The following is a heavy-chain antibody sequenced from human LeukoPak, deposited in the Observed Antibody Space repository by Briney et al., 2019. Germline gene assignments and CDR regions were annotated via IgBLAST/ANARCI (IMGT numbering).Heavy chain of an antibody. D-gene: IGHD6-13*01. J-gene: IGHJ5*02. CDR1: GGSFSGYY. CDR2: INHSGST. V-gene: IGHV4-34*01. CDR3: ARGSIAASGAKWFDP. Sequence: SETLSLTCAVYGGSFSGYYWSWIRQPPGKGLEWIGEINHSGSTNYNPSLKSRVTMSVDTSKNQFSLKVSSVIAADTAVYYCARGSIAASGAKWFDPWGQGTLVTVSS.